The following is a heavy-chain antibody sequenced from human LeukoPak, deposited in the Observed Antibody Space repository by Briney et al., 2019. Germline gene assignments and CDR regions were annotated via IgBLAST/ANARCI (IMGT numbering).Heavy chain of an antibody. CDR1: GFTFSSYA. V-gene: IGHV3-23*01. J-gene: IGHJ4*02. Sequence: GGSLRLSCAASGFTFSSYAMSWVRQAPGKGLEWVSAISGSGGSTYYADSVKGRFTISRDNSKNTLYLQMNSLRAEDTAVYYCAMERDYYGSGSYYRTDYWGQGTPVTVSS. D-gene: IGHD3-10*01. CDR3: AMERDYYGSGSYYRTDY. CDR2: ISGSGGST.